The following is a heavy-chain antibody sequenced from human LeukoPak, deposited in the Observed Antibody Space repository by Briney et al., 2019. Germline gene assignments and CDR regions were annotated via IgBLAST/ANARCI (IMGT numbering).Heavy chain of an antibody. J-gene: IGHJ6*03. V-gene: IGHV3-7*01. Sequence: GGSLRLSCAASGFTFSSYWMSWVRQAPGKGLEWVANIKEDGSEKYYVDSVKGRFTISRDHAKNSLFLQMNSLRVDDTAVYYCAKDGRSYYYYYMDVWGKGTTVTISS. CDR2: IKEDGSEK. CDR1: GFTFSSYW. CDR3: AKDGRSYYYYYMDV. D-gene: IGHD1-1*01.